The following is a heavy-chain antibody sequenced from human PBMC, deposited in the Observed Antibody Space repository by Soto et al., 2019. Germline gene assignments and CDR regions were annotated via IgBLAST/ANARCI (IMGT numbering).Heavy chain of an antibody. CDR2: INPSGGST. V-gene: IGHV1-46*01. D-gene: IGHD3-10*01. J-gene: IGHJ4*02. Sequence: ASVKVSCKASGYTFTSYYMHWARQAPGQGLEWMGIINPSGGSTSYAQKFQGRVTMTRDTSTSTVYMELSSLRSEDTAVYYCARTTTYYYGSGGQRYFDYWGQGTLVTVSS. CDR3: ARTTTYYYGSGGQRYFDY. CDR1: GYTFTSYY.